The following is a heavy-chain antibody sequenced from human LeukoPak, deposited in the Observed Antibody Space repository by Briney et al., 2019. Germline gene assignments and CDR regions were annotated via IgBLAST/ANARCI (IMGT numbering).Heavy chain of an antibody. CDR3: ARELTMALGYFDY. CDR2: ISYLGST. CDR1: GFTVSSKY. J-gene: IGHJ4*02. Sequence: GSLRLSCAASGFTVSSKYMSWIRQPPGKGLEWIGSISYLGSTYYNPSLKSRVTISGDTSKNHFSLKLSSVTAADTAVYYCARELTMALGYFDYWGQGTLVTVSS. D-gene: IGHD5-24*01. V-gene: IGHV4-59*02.